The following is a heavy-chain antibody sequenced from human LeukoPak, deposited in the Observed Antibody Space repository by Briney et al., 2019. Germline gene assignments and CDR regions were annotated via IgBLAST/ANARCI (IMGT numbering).Heavy chain of an antibody. V-gene: IGHV4-59*08. D-gene: IGHD3-22*01. Sequence: ASETLSLTCTVSGGSISSYYWSWIRQPPGKGLEWIGYINYSGSTKYNPSLKSRVTISVDTSKNQFSLKLSSVTAADTAVYYCARRGGDSSGNFDYWGQGTLVTVSS. CDR3: ARRGGDSSGNFDY. J-gene: IGHJ4*02. CDR2: INYSGST. CDR1: GGSISSYY.